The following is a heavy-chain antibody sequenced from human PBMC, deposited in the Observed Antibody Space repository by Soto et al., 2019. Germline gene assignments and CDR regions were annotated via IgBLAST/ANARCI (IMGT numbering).Heavy chain of an antibody. V-gene: IGHV4-39*01. J-gene: IGHJ6*02. CDR2: IYYSGST. CDR3: ARHSGYYDSSGPYAYYYYYYGMDV. Sequence: PSETLSLTWTVSGGSISSSSYYWGWIRQPPGKGLEWIGSIYYSGSTYYNPSLKSRVTISVDTSKNQFSLKLSSVTAADTAVYYCARHSGYYDSSGPYAYYYYYYGMDVWGQGTTVTVSS. CDR1: GGSISSSSYY. D-gene: IGHD3-22*01.